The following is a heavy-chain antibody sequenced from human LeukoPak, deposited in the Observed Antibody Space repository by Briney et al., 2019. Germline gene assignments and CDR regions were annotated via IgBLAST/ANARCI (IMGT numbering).Heavy chain of an antibody. Sequence: SVKVSCKASGYTFTDYYMHWVQQAPGQGLEWMGGITPIFGAATYAQKFQGRVTITADVSTSTAYMELSSLRSEDTAVYYCARVPLLWFGELFAFDYWGQGTLVTVSS. CDR1: GYTFTDYY. CDR3: ARVPLLWFGELFAFDY. V-gene: IGHV1-69*13. J-gene: IGHJ4*02. CDR2: ITPIFGAA. D-gene: IGHD3-10*01.